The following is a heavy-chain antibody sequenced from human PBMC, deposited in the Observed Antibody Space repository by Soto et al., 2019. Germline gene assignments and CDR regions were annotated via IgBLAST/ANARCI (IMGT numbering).Heavy chain of an antibody. CDR1: GGSLSSGGYS. V-gene: IGHV4-30-2*01. Sequence: ASETLSLTCAVSGGSLSSGGYSWSWIRQPPGKGLEWIGDIYHSGSTYYNPSPKSRVTISVDRSKNQFSLKLSSVTAADTAVYYCARTYSNSDYYYYGMDVWGQGTTVTVSS. CDR3: ARTYSNSDYYYYGMDV. CDR2: IYHSGST. J-gene: IGHJ6*02. D-gene: IGHD4-4*01.